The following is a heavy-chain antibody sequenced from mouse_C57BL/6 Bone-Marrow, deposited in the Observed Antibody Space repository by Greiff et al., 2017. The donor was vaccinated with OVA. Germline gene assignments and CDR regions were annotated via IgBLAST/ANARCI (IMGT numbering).Heavy chain of an antibody. D-gene: IGHD2-3*01. J-gene: IGHJ3*01. CDR1: GYAFTNYL. CDR2: INPGSGGT. V-gene: IGHV1-54*01. Sequence: VQLKESGAELVRPGTSVKVSCKASGYAFTNYLIEWVKQRPGQGLEWIGVINPGSGGTNYNEKFKGKATLTADKSSSTAYMQLSSLTSEDSAVYFCARDDGYPAWCAYWGQGTLVTVSA. CDR3: ARDDGYPAWCAY.